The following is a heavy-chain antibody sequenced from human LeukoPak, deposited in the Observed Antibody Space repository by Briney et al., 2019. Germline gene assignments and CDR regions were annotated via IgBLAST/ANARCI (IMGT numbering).Heavy chain of an antibody. D-gene: IGHD2-21*02. V-gene: IGHV1-24*01. CDR2: SDPEDGET. CDR1: GSTLSDLS. Sequence: GASVKVSCKVSGSTLSDLSIHWVRQAPGKGLEYVGGSDPEDGETFHAQNFQGRITMTEDTSIDTAYMELSSLRSEDTAVYYCVTDRARLFWYFDLWVRGTLVTVSS. CDR3: VTDRARLFWYFDL. J-gene: IGHJ2*01.